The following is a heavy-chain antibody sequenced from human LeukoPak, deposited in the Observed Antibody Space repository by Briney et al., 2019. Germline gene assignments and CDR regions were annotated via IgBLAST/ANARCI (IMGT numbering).Heavy chain of an antibody. CDR3: ARDGEVGATGTRFDY. J-gene: IGHJ4*02. D-gene: IGHD1-26*01. CDR1: GFTFSSYA. CDR2: ISYDGSNK. V-gene: IGHV3-30*04. Sequence: TGGSLRLSCAASGFTFSSYAMHWVRQAPGKGLEWVAVISYDGSNKYYADSVKGRFTISRDNSKNTLYLQMSSLRAEDTAVYYCARDGEVGATGTRFDYWGQGTLVTVSS.